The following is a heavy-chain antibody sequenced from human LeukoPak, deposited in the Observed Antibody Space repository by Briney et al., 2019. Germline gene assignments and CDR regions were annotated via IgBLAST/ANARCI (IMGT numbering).Heavy chain of an antibody. Sequence: ASVNVSSTASGGTFSIYAISWVRQAPGQGLEWMGRIIPILGIANYAQKFQGRVTITADKSTSTAYLELSSLRSEDTAVYYCARDQIEGYYYYYYGMDVWGQGTTVTVSS. CDR2: IIPILGIA. CDR1: GGTFSIYA. J-gene: IGHJ6*02. CDR3: ARDQIEGYYYYYYGMDV. V-gene: IGHV1-69*04.